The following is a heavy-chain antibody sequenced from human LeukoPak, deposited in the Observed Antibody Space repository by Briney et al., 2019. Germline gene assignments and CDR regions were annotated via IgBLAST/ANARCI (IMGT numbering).Heavy chain of an antibody. CDR2: MNPNSGNT. Sequence: GASVKVSCKASGYTFTSYDINWVRQATGQGLEWMGWMNPNSGNTGYAQKFQGRVTMTRNTSISTAYMELSSLRSEDTAVYYCARVSRWGYQLLLGGYGMDVWGQGTTVTVSS. CDR1: GYTFTSYD. CDR3: ARVSRWGYQLLLGGYGMDV. J-gene: IGHJ6*02. D-gene: IGHD2-2*01. V-gene: IGHV1-8*01.